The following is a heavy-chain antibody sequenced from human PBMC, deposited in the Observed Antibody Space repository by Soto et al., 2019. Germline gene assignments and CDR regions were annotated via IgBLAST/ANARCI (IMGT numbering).Heavy chain of an antibody. CDR1: GFTFSSYS. Sequence: GGSLRLSCAASGFTFSSYSMNWVRQAPGKGLEWVSYISSSSSTIYYADSVKGRFTISRDNAKNSLYLQMNSLRAEDTAVYYCARDSFSLPGSYRPLDYWGQGTLVTVSS. V-gene: IGHV3-48*01. J-gene: IGHJ4*02. D-gene: IGHD3-16*02. CDR2: ISSSSSTI. CDR3: ARDSFSLPGSYRPLDY.